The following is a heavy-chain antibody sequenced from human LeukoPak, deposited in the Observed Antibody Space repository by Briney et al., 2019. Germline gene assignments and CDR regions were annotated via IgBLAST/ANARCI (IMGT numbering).Heavy chain of an antibody. CDR3: ARRLVGYHSDS. Sequence: PSETLSLTCAVYGGSFSGYYWSWIRQPPGKGLEWIGEINHSGSTNYNPSLKSRVTISVDTSKNQFSLKLSSVTAADTAVYYCARRLVGYHSDSWGQGTLVTVSS. V-gene: IGHV4-34*01. CDR2: INHSGST. D-gene: IGHD6-13*01. J-gene: IGHJ5*01. CDR1: GGSFSGYY.